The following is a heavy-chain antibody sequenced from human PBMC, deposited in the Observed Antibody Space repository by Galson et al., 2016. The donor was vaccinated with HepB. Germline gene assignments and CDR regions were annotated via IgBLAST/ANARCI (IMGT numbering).Heavy chain of an antibody. V-gene: IGHV3-15*01. D-gene: IGHD3-16*01. CDR2: TKNKYDGGTT. J-gene: IGHJ4*02. Sequence: SLRLSCAASGFTLSQVWMTWVRQAPRKRLEWVGHTKNKYDGGTTDYAAPVQGRFTISRDDPKNTLYLQMDSLKTEDTAVYYCATDIPLTFGGALVSWGQGILVTVSS. CDR1: GFTLSQVW. CDR3: ATDIPLTFGGALVS.